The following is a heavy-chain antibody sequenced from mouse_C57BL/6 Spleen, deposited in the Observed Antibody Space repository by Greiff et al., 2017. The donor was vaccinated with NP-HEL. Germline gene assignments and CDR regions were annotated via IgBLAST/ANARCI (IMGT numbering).Heavy chain of an antibody. J-gene: IGHJ2*01. CDR1: GYTFTSYW. V-gene: IGHV1-64*01. CDR3: ASVALPRYY. D-gene: IGHD1-1*01. CDR2: IHPNSGST. Sequence: QVQLQQSGAELVKPGASVKLSCKASGYTFTSYWMHWVKQRPGQGLEWIGMIHPNSGSTNYNEKFKGKATLTADKSSSTAYMQLGSLTSEDSAVYDCASVALPRYYWGQGTTLTVSS.